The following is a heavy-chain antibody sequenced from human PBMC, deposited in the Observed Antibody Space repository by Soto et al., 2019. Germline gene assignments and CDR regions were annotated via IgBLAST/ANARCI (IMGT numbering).Heavy chain of an antibody. J-gene: IGHJ4*02. Sequence: GASVKVSCKDSGGTFSSYRINWVRQAPGQGLEWVGGIVPIYRTADYAQKFQGRVTITADESARTAYLEVRSLKSQDTAVYYCARDSGAKLSSSWGQGTLVTVSS. CDR1: GGTFSSYR. V-gene: IGHV1-69*13. CDR3: ARDSGAKLSSS. CDR2: IVPIYRTA. D-gene: IGHD6-13*01.